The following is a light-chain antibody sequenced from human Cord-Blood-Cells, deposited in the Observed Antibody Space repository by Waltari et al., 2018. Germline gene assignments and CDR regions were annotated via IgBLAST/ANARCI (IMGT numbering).Light chain of an antibody. CDR3: QQSYSTLYI. J-gene: IGKJ2*01. CDR1: QSISSY. CDR2: AAS. V-gene: IGKV1-39*01. Sequence: DIQMTQSPSSPSASVGDRVPITCRSSQSISSYLTWYQPKRGKALKLLIYAASSLQSGGPSRCSGSGSGTDFTLTISSSQPEDLATYYCQQSYSTLYIFGQGTKLEIK.